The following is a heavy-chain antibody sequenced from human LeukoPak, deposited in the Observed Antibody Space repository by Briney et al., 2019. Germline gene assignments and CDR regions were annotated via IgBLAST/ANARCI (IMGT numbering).Heavy chain of an antibody. J-gene: IGHJ3*02. CDR2: IYTCGST. V-gene: IGHV4-4*09. D-gene: IGHD3-22*01. Sequence: SETLSLTCTVSGGSISSYYWSWIRQPPGKGLEWIGYIYTCGSTNYNPSLKSRVTISVDTSKNQFSLKLSSVTAADTAVYYCARRDYYDSSGYSFAFDIWGQGTMVTVSS. CDR1: GGSISSYY. CDR3: ARRDYYDSSGYSFAFDI.